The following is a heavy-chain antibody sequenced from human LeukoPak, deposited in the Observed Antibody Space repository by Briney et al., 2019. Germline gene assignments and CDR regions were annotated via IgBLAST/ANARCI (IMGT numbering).Heavy chain of an antibody. D-gene: IGHD5-18*01. Sequence: GGSLRLSCAASGFSFSSYSMNWVRQAPGKGLEWVSSISSGSKYIYNADSLKGRFTISRDNAKNSLYLQMNSLRAEDTAVYYCARALSYSYGSMDFWGQGSLVIVSS. CDR3: ARALSYSYGSMDF. V-gene: IGHV3-21*01. CDR2: ISSGSKYI. CDR1: GFSFSSYS. J-gene: IGHJ4*02.